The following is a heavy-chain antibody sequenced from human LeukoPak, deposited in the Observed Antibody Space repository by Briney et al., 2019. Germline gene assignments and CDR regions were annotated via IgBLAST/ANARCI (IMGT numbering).Heavy chain of an antibody. J-gene: IGHJ4*02. CDR2: ISGSGGST. CDR1: GFTFSSYA. D-gene: IGHD5-24*01. CDR3: ARELDGYNNPFDY. V-gene: IGHV3-23*01. Sequence: GGSLRLSCAASGFTFSSYAMNWVRQAPGKGLEWVSAISGSGGSTYYADSVKGRFTISRDNSKNTLYLQMNSLRAEDTAVYYCARELDGYNNPFDYWGQGTLVTVSS.